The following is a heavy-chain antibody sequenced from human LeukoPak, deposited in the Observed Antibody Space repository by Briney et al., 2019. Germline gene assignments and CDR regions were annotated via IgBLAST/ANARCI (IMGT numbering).Heavy chain of an antibody. CDR3: PRQPTDSGWAAFIDY. V-gene: IGHV4-39*01. CDR1: GGSISSSSSY. D-gene: IGHD5-12*01. J-gene: IGHJ4*02. CDR2: IYYSGST. Sequence: SETLSLTCTVSGGSISSSSSYWGWIRQPPGKGLERVGSIYYSGSTYDNPSLKSLVTKSIDQSKNQFSLKLSSVTAAYTAVYYCPRQPTDSGWAAFIDYWGQGTLVTVSS.